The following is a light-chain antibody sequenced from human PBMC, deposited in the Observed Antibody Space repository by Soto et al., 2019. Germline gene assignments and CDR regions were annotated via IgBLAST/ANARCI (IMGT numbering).Light chain of an antibody. CDR1: QSISSY. Sequence: DIQMTQSPSSLSASVGDRVTITCRASQSISSYLNWYQQKPGKAPKLLIYAASSLQSGVPSRFSGSGSGTGFTLPISMLQPEDFATYYCQQSYSTLGTFGQGTKVEIK. V-gene: IGKV1-39*01. CDR3: QQSYSTLGT. J-gene: IGKJ1*01. CDR2: AAS.